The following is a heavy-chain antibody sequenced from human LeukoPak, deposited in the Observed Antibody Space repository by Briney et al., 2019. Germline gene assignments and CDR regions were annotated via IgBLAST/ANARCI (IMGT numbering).Heavy chain of an antibody. V-gene: IGHV3-11*04. J-gene: IGHJ6*03. D-gene: IGHD3-3*01. CDR1: GFTFSDYY. CDR2: ISSSSSTI. CDR3: ARVANYDFWSGSPTYYYYYYMDV. Sequence: GGSLRLSCAASGFTFSDYYMSWIRQAPGKGLEWVSYISSSSSTIYYADSVKGRFTISRDNAKNSLYLQMNSLRAEDTAVYYCARVANYDFWSGSPTYYYYYYMDVWGKGTTVTVSS.